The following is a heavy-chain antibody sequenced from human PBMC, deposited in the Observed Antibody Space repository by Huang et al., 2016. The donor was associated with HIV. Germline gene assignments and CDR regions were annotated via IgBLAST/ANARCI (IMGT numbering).Heavy chain of an antibody. D-gene: IGHD1-1*01. Sequence: QVELVQSGAEVKRPGASVRVSCKAAGYIFTKYGINWVRQAPGQGLEWMGGISAYNGNPNSAEKFQGRVTLTRDTSATTAYMELRDVTSADTAVYYCARDHWYPLQNWFDLWGQGTLVTVSS. V-gene: IGHV1-18*01. J-gene: IGHJ5*01. CDR3: ARDHWYPLQNWFDL. CDR1: GYIFTKYG. CDR2: ISAYNGNP.